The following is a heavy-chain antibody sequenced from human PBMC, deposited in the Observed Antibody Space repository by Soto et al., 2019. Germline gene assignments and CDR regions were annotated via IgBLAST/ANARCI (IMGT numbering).Heavy chain of an antibody. CDR3: AKGGDIVVVPAAIRKYYFDY. CDR1: GFTFSSYG. D-gene: IGHD2-2*02. Sequence: QVQLVESGGGVVQPGRSLRLSCAASGFTFSSYGMHWVRQTPGKGLEWVAVISYDGSNKYYADSVKGRFTISRDNSKKTLYLQMNSLRAEDTAVYYCAKGGDIVVVPAAIRKYYFDYWGQGTLVTVSS. CDR2: ISYDGSNK. J-gene: IGHJ4*02. V-gene: IGHV3-30*18.